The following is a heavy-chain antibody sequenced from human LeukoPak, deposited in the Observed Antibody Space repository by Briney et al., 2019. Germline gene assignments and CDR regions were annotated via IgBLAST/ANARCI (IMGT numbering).Heavy chain of an antibody. CDR1: GFTFSSYG. D-gene: IGHD5-18*01. CDR2: ISYDGSNK. Sequence: GGSLRLSCAASGFTFSSYGMHWVRQAPGKGLEWVAVISYDGSNKYYADSVKGRFTISRDNSKNTLYLQMGSLRAEDMAVYYCARVGYSYGYPSFDYWGQGTLVTVSS. J-gene: IGHJ4*02. V-gene: IGHV3-30*03. CDR3: ARVGYSYGYPSFDY.